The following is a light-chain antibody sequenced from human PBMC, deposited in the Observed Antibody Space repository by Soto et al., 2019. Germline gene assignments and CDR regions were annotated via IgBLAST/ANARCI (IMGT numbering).Light chain of an antibody. CDR1: QSVSSK. CDR2: GAS. V-gene: IGKV3-15*01. J-gene: IGKJ1*01. CDR3: QQYNNWPRT. Sequence: EIVMTQSPATLSVSPGERATLSCRASQSVSSKLAWYQQKPGQAPRLLIYGASIRATGIPARFSGSGSGTEFTLTISSLQSESFAVYYGQQYNNWPRTFGQGTNVYIK.